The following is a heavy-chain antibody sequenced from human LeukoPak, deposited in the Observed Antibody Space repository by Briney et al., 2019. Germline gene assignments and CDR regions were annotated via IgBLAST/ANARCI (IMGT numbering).Heavy chain of an antibody. CDR1: GYTFTSYD. CDR3: ARWRAAARRRNVGANWFDA. D-gene: IGHD6-6*01. J-gene: IGHJ5*02. CDR2: MNPNSGNT. V-gene: IGHV1-8*01. Sequence: ASVKVSCKASGYTFTSYDINWVRQATGQGLEWMGWMNPNSGNTGYAQKFQGRVTMTRNTSISTAYMELSSLRSEDTAVYYCARWRAAARRRNVGANWFDAWGQGTLVTVSS.